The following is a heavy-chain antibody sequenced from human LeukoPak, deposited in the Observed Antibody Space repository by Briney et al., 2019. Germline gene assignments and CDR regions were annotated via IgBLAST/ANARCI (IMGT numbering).Heavy chain of an antibody. CDR3: TRDQMNY. CDR2: IFSNGDT. D-gene: IGHD5-24*01. Sequence: GGSLILSCRASEFTVSRNYMLWVRQAPGKGLEWVSLIFSNGDTHYADSVKGRFTISRDTSKNTVSLQMNSLRVEDTAMYYCTRDQMNYWGQGTLVTVSS. V-gene: IGHV3-53*01. J-gene: IGHJ4*02. CDR1: EFTVSRNY.